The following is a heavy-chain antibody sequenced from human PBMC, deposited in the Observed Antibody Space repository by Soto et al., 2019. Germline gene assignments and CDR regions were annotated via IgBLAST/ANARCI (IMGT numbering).Heavy chain of an antibody. J-gene: IGHJ4*02. D-gene: IGHD1-7*01. Sequence: SLTFGVSGGSFTRNNWWTWVRQPPGQGLEWIGEIYRTGSTNYNPSLKSRVTISLDKSENQFSLKVTSLTAADTAVYYCASRDPGTSVDYWGQGTLVTVSS. CDR1: GGSFTRNNW. CDR3: ASRDPGTSVDY. CDR2: IYRTGST. V-gene: IGHV4-4*02.